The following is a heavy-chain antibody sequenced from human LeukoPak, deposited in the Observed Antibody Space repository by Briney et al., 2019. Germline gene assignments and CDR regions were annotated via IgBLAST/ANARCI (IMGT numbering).Heavy chain of an antibody. J-gene: IGHJ5*01. V-gene: IGHV4-38-2*02. Sequence: PSETLSLTCTVSGYSISSGYYWAWIRQPPGKRLEWIATIYHSGSTYYNPSLKGRVTISVDTSKNQFSLTLSSVAAADTAVYYCARDGAVAGGGNNWFDSWGQGTLVTVSS. CDR1: GYSISSGYY. D-gene: IGHD6-19*01. CDR3: ARDGAVAGGGNNWFDS. CDR2: IYHSGST.